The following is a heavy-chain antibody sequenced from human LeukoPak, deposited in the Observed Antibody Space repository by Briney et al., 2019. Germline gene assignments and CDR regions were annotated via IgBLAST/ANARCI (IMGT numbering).Heavy chain of an antibody. CDR2: IYHSGTT. V-gene: IGHV4-38-2*02. CDR3: ARDPAPLRRIDY. Sequence: SETLSLTCTVSNFSISRAYYWGWIRQPPGKGLEWIGAIYHSGTTYYNPSLKSRVTISVDTSKNQFSLKLNSVTAADTAVYYCARDPAPLRRIDYWGQGTLVTVSS. D-gene: IGHD4-17*01. J-gene: IGHJ4*02. CDR1: NFSISRAYY.